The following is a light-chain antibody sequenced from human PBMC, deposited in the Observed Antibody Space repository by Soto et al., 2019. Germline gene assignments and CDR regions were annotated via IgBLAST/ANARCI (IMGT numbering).Light chain of an antibody. CDR3: SSYTSSSTYV. CDR2: EVT. Sequence: QSALTQPASVSGSPGQSITISCTGTSSDVGDYNYVSWYQQNPGKAPKLMIYEVTNRPSGISNRFSGSKSGNTASLIISGLQAEDEADYYCSSYTSSSTYVFGTGTKLTVL. CDR1: SSDVGDYNY. J-gene: IGLJ1*01. V-gene: IGLV2-14*01.